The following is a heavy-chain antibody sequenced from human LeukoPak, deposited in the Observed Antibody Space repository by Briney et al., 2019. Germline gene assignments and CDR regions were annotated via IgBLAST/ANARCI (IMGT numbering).Heavy chain of an antibody. J-gene: IGHJ4*02. Sequence: GGSLRLSCAASGFTVSSNYMSWVRQAPGKGLEWVSLIYSGGSTYYADSVKGRFTISRDNSKNTLYLQMNSLRAEDTAVYYCARYYGPGSYRHFDYWGQGTLVTVSS. CDR1: GFTVSSNY. V-gene: IGHV3-66*01. CDR2: IYSGGST. CDR3: ARYYGPGSYRHFDY. D-gene: IGHD3-10*01.